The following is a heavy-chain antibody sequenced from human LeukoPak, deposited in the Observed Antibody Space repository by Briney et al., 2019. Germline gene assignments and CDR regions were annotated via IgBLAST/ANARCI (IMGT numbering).Heavy chain of an antibody. CDR1: GFTFTSYA. V-gene: IGHV3-23*01. CDR2: ISGSGGST. Sequence: PGGSLRVSCAASGFTFTSYAMSWVRQAPGKGLEWVSAISGSGGSTYYADSVKGRFTISRDNSKNTLYLQMNSLRAEDTAVYYCAKGRITMVRGVTHIDYWGQGTLVTVSS. D-gene: IGHD3-10*01. CDR3: AKGRITMVRGVTHIDY. J-gene: IGHJ4*02.